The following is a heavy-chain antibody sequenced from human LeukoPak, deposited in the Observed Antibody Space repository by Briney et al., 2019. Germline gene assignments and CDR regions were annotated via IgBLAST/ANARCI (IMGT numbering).Heavy chain of an antibody. CDR2: INPNSGGT. Sequence: GASVKVSCKASGYTFTGYYMHWVRQAPGQGLEWMGWINPNSGGTNYAQKFQGRVTMTRDTSISTAYMELSRLRSDDTAVYYCASGVWQWLSTGGEWFDPWGQGTLVTVSS. CDR3: ASGVWQWLSTGGEWFDP. V-gene: IGHV1-2*02. J-gene: IGHJ5*02. CDR1: GYTFTGYY. D-gene: IGHD6-19*01.